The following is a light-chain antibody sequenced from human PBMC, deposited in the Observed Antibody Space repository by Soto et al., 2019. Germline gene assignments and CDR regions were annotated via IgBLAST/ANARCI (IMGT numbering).Light chain of an antibody. J-gene: IGLJ7*01. CDR3: VAWDGSLRCAV. CDR1: TSNIGNNL. Sequence: QLVLTQPPSASGTPGQSVTISCSGSTSNIGNNLVYWYQQVPGTAPKLLIYANSQRPSGVPDRFSGSKSGTSASLAISGLRSEDEADYYCVAWDGSLRCAVFGGGTQLTVL. V-gene: IGLV1-47*01. CDR2: ANS.